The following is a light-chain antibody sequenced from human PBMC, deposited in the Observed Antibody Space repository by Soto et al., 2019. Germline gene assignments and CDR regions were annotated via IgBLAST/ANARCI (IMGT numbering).Light chain of an antibody. J-gene: IGKJ5*01. CDR3: QQSYSPPPVS. V-gene: IGKV1-39*01. Sequence: DIQMTQSPSSLSASVRDRVTITCRASQSISRFLNWYQQKPGKAPKLLIYAASSLQSGVPSRFSGSGSGTEFTLTISSLQPEDFATYYCQQSYSPPPVSLGQATRLES. CDR1: QSISRF. CDR2: AAS.